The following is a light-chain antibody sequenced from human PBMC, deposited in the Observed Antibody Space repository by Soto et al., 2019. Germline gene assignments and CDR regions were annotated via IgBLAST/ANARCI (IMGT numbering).Light chain of an antibody. CDR3: QQHNDYWT. V-gene: IGKV1-5*01. J-gene: IGKJ1*01. Sequence: DIQMTQSPSSVSASVGDRITITCRSSQGISGWLAWYQQKPGKAPRLLXYESSTLESGVPSRFSGSGSGTEFTLTISRLQPDDFATYFCQQHNDYWTFGQGTKVDIK. CDR2: ESS. CDR1: QGISGW.